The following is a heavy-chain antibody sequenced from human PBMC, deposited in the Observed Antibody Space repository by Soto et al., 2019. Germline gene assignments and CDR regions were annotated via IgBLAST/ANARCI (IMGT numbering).Heavy chain of an antibody. CDR2: INHSGST. Sequence: QVQLQQWGAGLLKPSETLSLTCAVYGGSFSGYYWTWIRQPPGTGLEWIGEINHSGSTNYNPSLISRVTISVDTSQNQFSVKLACATAADTAVYYCARYKITGLFDYWGQGTLVPVSS. V-gene: IGHV4-34*01. D-gene: IGHD2-8*02. CDR3: ARYKITGLFDY. J-gene: IGHJ4*02. CDR1: GGSFSGYY.